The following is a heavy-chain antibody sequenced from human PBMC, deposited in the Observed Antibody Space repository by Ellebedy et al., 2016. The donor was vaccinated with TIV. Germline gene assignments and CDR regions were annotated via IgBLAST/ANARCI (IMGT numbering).Heavy chain of an antibody. V-gene: IGHV3-48*02. J-gene: IGHJ5*02. CDR3: AREDLTAGWFDP. Sequence: PGGSLRLSCAASGFTFSDYSMNWVRQAPGKGLEWVSYISRTGTTIYYADSVKGRFTISRDNAKNSLYLQMRSLRDADTAVYYCAREDLTAGWFDPWGQGTLVTVSS. CDR2: ISRTGTTI. CDR1: GFTFSDYS. D-gene: IGHD2-21*02.